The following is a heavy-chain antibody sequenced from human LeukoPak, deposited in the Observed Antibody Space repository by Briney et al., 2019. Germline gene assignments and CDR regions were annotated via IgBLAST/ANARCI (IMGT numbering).Heavy chain of an antibody. CDR2: ISAYNGNT. V-gene: IGHV1-18*01. D-gene: IGHD6-13*01. CDR1: GYTFTSYG. J-gene: IGHJ4*02. Sequence: ASVKVSCKASGYTFTSYGMSWVRQAPGQRLEWTGWISAYNGNTNYAQKLQGRVTMTTDTSTSTAYMELRSLRSDDTAVYYCARWEAAAGHFDYWGQGTLVTVSS. CDR3: ARWEAAAGHFDY.